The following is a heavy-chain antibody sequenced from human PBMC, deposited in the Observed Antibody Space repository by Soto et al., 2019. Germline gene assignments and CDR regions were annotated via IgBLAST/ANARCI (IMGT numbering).Heavy chain of an antibody. CDR3: AREYKGDVYMYGPYPYYYCPMDV. D-gene: IGHD5-18*01. Sequence: VASVKVSCKAAGGAFSNHAISWVRQAPGQGLEWMGGIIPIFGTPMYAQGFKGRVTITADKSMITVYMELSSLRSEDTAVYYCAREYKGDVYMYGPYPYYYCPMDVWGQGTTVTVSS. CDR1: GGAFSNHA. J-gene: IGHJ6*02. CDR2: IIPIFGTP. V-gene: IGHV1-69*06.